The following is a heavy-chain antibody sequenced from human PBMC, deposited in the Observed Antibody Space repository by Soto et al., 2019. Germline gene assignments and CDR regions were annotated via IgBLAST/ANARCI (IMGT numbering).Heavy chain of an antibody. CDR2: IYYSGST. D-gene: IGHD6-19*01. CDR1: GGSIXSSSYY. CDR3: ARVGSGWYRHYYYGMDV. V-gene: IGHV4-39*07. Sequence: SETLSLTCSVSGGSIXSSSYYWGWIRQPPGKGLEGIGSIYYSGSTNYNPSLKSRVTISVDTSKNQFSLKLSSVPAADTAVYYCARVGSGWYRHYYYGMDVWGQGTTVTVSS. J-gene: IGHJ6*02.